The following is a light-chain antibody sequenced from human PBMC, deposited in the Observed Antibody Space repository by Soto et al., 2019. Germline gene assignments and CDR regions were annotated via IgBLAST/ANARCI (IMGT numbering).Light chain of an antibody. CDR1: QSISVY. Sequence: DIQMTQSPSSLSAAVGDRVTITCRASQSISVYLNWYQQKPGKAPNLLIYVASNLQSGVPSRFSGSGSGTEFTLTINSLQPEDFVTYYGQQPDINPFTFGRATNLHIK. J-gene: IGKJ3*01. CDR3: QQPDINPFT. V-gene: IGKV1-39*01. CDR2: VAS.